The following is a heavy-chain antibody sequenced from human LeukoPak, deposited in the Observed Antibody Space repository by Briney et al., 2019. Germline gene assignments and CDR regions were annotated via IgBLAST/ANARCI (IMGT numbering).Heavy chain of an antibody. CDR1: GFTFSSYW. CDR2: IKQDGSEK. V-gene: IGHV3-7*01. J-gene: IGHJ4*02. CDR3: ARAGVVVVPAAIGPEAPDY. Sequence: GGSLRLSCAASGFTFSSYWMSWVRQAPGKGLEWVADIKQDGSEKCYVDSVKGRFTISRDNAKNSLYLQMNSLRAEDTAVYYCARAGVVVVPAAIGPEAPDYWGQGTLVTVSS. D-gene: IGHD2-2*01.